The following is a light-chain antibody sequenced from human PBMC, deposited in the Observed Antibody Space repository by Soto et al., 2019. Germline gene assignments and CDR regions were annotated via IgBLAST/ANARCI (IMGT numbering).Light chain of an antibody. J-gene: IGKJ5*01. CDR3: QQRSNWPPIT. V-gene: IGKV3-11*01. Sequence: DIVLTQSPATLSLSPGEIATLAGRASQSVSSYLAWYQQKPGQAPRLLIYDASNRATGIPARFSGSGSGTDFTLTISSLEPEDFAVYYCQQRSNWPPITFGQGTRLEI. CDR2: DAS. CDR1: QSVSSY.